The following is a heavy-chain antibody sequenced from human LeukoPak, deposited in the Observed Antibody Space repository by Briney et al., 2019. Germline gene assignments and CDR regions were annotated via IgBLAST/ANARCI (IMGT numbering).Heavy chain of an antibody. V-gene: IGHV3-74*01. J-gene: IGHJ4*02. D-gene: IGHD6-13*01. CDR1: GSSFSSYR. CDR3: ARGGSYSSNWYADY. Sequence: GGSLRLSWADSGSSFSSYRMHWVRQVPGKGLVWASRMNNDGSTRNYANSVKGRFTISRDHAKNSLFLQINSLRAEDTAVYYCARGGSYSSNWYADYWGQGTLVTVPS. CDR2: MNNDGSTR.